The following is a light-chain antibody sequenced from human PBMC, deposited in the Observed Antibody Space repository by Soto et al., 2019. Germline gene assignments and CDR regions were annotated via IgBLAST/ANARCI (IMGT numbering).Light chain of an antibody. J-gene: IGLJ1*01. CDR3: QSSDSSLSGFYV. Sequence: QSVLTQPPSVSGAPGQRVTISCTGGRSNIGAGYGVHWYQHLPGTAPKLLIYDDSNRPSGVPDRFSGSKSATSASLDITSVQAAEEADYYYQSSDSSLSGFYVFGTGTKVTVL. V-gene: IGLV1-40*01. CDR2: DDS. CDR1: RSNIGAGYG.